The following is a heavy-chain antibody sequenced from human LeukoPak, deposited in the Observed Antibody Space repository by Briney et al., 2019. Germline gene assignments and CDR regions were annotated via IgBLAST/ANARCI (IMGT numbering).Heavy chain of an antibody. Sequence: GGSLRLSCAASGFTFSSYTMNWVRQAPGKGLEWVSTVSDSFNKHYSDSVKGRFTISRDNSKNTLYLQMNSLRAEDTAVYYCAKARYSSGWYVFDYWGQGTLVTVSS. V-gene: IGHV3-23*01. CDR3: AKARYSSGWYVFDY. D-gene: IGHD6-19*01. CDR2: VSDSFNK. CDR1: GFTFSSYT. J-gene: IGHJ4*02.